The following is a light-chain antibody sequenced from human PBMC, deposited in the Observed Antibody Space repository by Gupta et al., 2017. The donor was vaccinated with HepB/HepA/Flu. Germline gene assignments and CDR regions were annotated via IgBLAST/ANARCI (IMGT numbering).Light chain of an antibody. CDR2: LGA. J-gene: IGKJ2*01. CDR1: QSLLHSNGYNS. V-gene: IGKV2-28*01. CDR3: MQALQTPRT. Sequence: DLVMTQSPLSLPVTPGEPASISCRSSQSLLHSNGYNSLDWYLQKPGQSPQLRIYLGANRAAGVPDRCSGSGSGTDLTLKISRVEAEDVGVDYCMQALQTPRTFGQGTKLEIK.